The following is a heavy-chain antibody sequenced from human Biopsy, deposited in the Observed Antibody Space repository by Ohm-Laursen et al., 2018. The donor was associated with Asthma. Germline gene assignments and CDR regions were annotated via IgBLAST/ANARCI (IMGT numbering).Heavy chain of an antibody. J-gene: IGHJ4*02. CDR3: ARDGPVGAPSDY. V-gene: IGHV1-18*04. D-gene: IGHD1-26*01. CDR1: GYTFTSCG. Sequence: SEKDSCKGSGYTFTSCGISWERQAPGQGLEWMGWISAYNGNTNYAQKLQGRVTMTTDTSTSTAYMELRSLRSDDTAVYYCARDGPVGAPSDYWGQGTLVTVSS. CDR2: ISAYNGNT.